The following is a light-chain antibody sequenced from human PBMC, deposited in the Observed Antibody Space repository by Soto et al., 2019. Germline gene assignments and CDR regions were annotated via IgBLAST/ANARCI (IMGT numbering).Light chain of an antibody. CDR3: AAWDGSLNNVL. V-gene: IGLV1-44*01. CDR2: GDN. CDR1: GSSIGTNT. Sequence: QSVLTQPPSASGTPGQRVTISCSGSGSSIGTNTVNWYRQLPGTAPKLLIYGDNQRPSGVPDRFSASKSGTSASPAISGLQSEEEDEYYCAAWDGSLNNVLFGGGTKLTVL. J-gene: IGLJ2*01.